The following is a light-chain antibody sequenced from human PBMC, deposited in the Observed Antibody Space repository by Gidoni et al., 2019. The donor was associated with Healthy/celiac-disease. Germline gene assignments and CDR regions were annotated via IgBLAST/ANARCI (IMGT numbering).Light chain of an antibody. CDR3: QQYYSTLYT. CDR2: WAS. Sequence: DIVMNQSPDSLAVSLGERATINCKSSQSVLYSSNNKNYLAWYQQKTGQPPKLLIYWASTRESGVPDRFSGSGSVTDFTLTISSLQAEDVAVYYCQQYYSTLYTFXQXTKLEIK. V-gene: IGKV4-1*01. J-gene: IGKJ2*01. CDR1: QSVLYSSNNKNY.